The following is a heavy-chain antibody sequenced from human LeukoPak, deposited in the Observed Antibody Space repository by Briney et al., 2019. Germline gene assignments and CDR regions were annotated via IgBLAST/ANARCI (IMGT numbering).Heavy chain of an antibody. J-gene: IGHJ4*02. Sequence: GGSLRLSCAASGFTFSSYAMSWVRQAPGKGLEWVSAISGSGGSTYYADSMKGRFTISRDNSRNTLYLQMNSLRAEDTAVYYCAKGFREGCSSTSCYATPFFDYWGQGTLVTVSS. D-gene: IGHD2-2*01. CDR1: GFTFSSYA. V-gene: IGHV3-23*01. CDR3: AKGFREGCSSTSCYATPFFDY. CDR2: ISGSGGST.